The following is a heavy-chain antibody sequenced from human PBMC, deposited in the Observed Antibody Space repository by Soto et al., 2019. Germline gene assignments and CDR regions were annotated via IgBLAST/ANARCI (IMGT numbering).Heavy chain of an antibody. CDR1: GFTFSSYS. CDR3: ARGTILDYFDY. Sequence: GGSLILSCAASGFTFSSYSMNWVRQAPGKGLEWVSYISSSSSTIYYADSVKGRFTISRDNAKNSLYLQMNSLRAEDTAVYYCARGTILDYFDYWGQGTLVTVSS. CDR2: ISSSSSTI. J-gene: IGHJ4*02. V-gene: IGHV3-48*01. D-gene: IGHD3-3*01.